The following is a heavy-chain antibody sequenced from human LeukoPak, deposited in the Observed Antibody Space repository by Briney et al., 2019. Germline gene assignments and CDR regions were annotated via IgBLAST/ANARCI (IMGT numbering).Heavy chain of an antibody. CDR2: MNSDGSST. D-gene: IGHD6-13*01. V-gene: IGHV3-74*01. J-gene: IGHJ4*02. Sequence: GGSLRLSCAASGFTFSTYRMHWVRQGPGKGVVWVSGMNSDGSSTVYADSVKGRFPISRDNAKNTLYLQMNSLRAEDTAVYYCAKGESSSWFDWGQGTLVTVSS. CDR3: AKGESSSWFD. CDR1: GFTFSTYR.